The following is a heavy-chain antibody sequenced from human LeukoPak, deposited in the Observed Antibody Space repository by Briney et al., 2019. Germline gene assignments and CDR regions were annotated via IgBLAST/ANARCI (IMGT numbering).Heavy chain of an antibody. CDR3: ARDSGSYQRAYDAFDI. CDR2: IWYDGSNK. CDR1: GFTFSSYG. V-gene: IGHV3-33*01. J-gene: IGHJ3*02. Sequence: GRSLRLSCAASGFTFSSYGMHWVRQAPGKGLEWVAVIWYDGSNKYYADSVKGRFTISRDNSKNTLYLQMNSLRAEDTAVYYCARDSGSYQRAYDAFDIWGQGTMVTVSS. D-gene: IGHD1-26*01.